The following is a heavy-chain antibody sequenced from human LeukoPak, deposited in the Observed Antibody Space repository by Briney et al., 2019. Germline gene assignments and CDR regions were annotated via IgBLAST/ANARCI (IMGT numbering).Heavy chain of an antibody. J-gene: IGHJ4*02. CDR2: IYPGDSDT. CDR1: GYSFTSYW. CDR3: ARQGGYCSGGSCYTAYYFDY. Sequence: GESPKISCKGSGYSFTSYWIGWVRQMPGKGLEWMGIIYPGDSDTRYSPSFQGQVTISADKSISTAYLQWSSLKASDTAMYYCARQGGYCSGGSCYTAYYFDYWGQGTLVTVSS. D-gene: IGHD2-15*01. V-gene: IGHV5-51*01.